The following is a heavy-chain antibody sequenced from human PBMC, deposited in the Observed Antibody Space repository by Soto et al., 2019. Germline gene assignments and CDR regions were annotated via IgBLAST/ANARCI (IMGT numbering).Heavy chain of an antibody. J-gene: IGHJ4*02. V-gene: IGHV3-23*01. CDR1: GFTFRTYA. CDR2: ISGSAGT. D-gene: IGHD3-16*02. CDR3: AKEKDYDFTWGSDRYTSNY. Sequence: EVQLLESGGGLIQPGGSLRLSCTASGFTFRTYAMTWFRQAPGRGLEWVSAISGSAGTFYATSVKGRFTISRDNSRSTAYLKMHSLRAEDSAIYYCAKEKDYDFTWGSDRYTSNYWGRGTLVTVSS.